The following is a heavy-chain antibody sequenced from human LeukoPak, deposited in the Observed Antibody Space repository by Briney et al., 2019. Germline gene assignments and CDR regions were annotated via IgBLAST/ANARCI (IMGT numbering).Heavy chain of an antibody. Sequence: SVKVSCKASGDTFSSYAISCVPHAPARGLEWRGKLIPSLGIANYAQKFQGRVTITADKSTSTADMELRSLRSEDTAVYNCAGRHDGYDYYYGMDVWGQGTTVTVSS. V-gene: IGHV1-69*04. CDR3: AGRHDGYDYYYGMDV. CDR2: LIPSLGIA. J-gene: IGHJ6*02. D-gene: IGHD5-24*01. CDR1: GDTFSSYA.